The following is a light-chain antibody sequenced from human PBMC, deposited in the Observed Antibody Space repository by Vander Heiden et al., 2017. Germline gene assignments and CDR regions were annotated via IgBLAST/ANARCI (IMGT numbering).Light chain of an antibody. V-gene: IGKV4-1*01. CDR2: WAS. CDR3: QQDYSLHT. CDR1: QSVLYTSNNKNY. J-gene: IGKJ4*01. Sequence: DIVMTQSPDSLAVSLGERATINCKSSQSVLYTSNNKNYLAWYQQKPGQPPKLLIYWASTRESGVPDRFSGSGSGTDFTLTSSSLQAEDVAVYYWQQDYSLHTFGGGTKVEIK.